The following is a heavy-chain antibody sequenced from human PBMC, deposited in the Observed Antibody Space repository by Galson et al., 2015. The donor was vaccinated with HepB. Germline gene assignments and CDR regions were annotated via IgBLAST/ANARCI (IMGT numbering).Heavy chain of an antibody. D-gene: IGHD3-10*01. V-gene: IGHV4-39*07. CDR2: IYYTGTT. Sequence: TLSLTCTVSGASIATISFYWGWIRQPPGKGLEWIGNIYYTGTTSYNPSLTSRVTISLDMSKNQFSLKLASVTAADTALYYCVREGIRANWFDPWGRGSLVTVSS. J-gene: IGHJ5*02. CDR1: GASIATISFY. CDR3: VREGIRANWFDP.